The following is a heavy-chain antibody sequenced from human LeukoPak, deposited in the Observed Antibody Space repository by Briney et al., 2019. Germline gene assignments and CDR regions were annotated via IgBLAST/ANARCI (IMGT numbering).Heavy chain of an antibody. CDR2: INTNTGNP. Sequence: ASVKVSCKASGYTFTSYAMNWVRQAPGQGLEWMGWINTNTGNPTYAQGFTGRFVFSLDTSVSTAYLQISSLKAEDTAVYYCARDLGNKYSSSWYPSWYYYYMDVWGKGTTVTVSS. V-gene: IGHV7-4-1*02. J-gene: IGHJ6*03. CDR3: ARDLGNKYSSSWYPSWYYYYMDV. CDR1: GYTFTSYA. D-gene: IGHD6-13*01.